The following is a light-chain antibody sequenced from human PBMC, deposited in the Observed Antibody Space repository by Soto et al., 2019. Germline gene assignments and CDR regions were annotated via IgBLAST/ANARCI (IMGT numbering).Light chain of an antibody. CDR3: CSHAGLSVM. CDR1: SSDVGIFNV. Sequence: QSVLTQPASVSGSPGQSITISCTGTSSDVGIFNVVSWYQQYPGEAPQLMIYEDIKRPSGVSHRFSGSKSANTASLTISGLQAEDEADYYCCSHAGLSVMFGGGTKLTVL. CDR2: EDI. J-gene: IGLJ3*02. V-gene: IGLV2-23*01.